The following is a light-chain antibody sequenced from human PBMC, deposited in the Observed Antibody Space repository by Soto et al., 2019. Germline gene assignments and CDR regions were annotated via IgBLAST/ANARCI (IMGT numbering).Light chain of an antibody. CDR1: QTISNW. CDR2: KAS. Sequence: IQMTQSPSTLSASVGDRVTITCRASQTISNWLAWYQQKPGKAPKLLIYKASTLEIGVPSRFSGSGSGTEFTLTISSLQPDDFATYYCQHYNSFPWTFGQGTKVDIK. J-gene: IGKJ1*01. V-gene: IGKV1-5*03. CDR3: QHYNSFPWT.